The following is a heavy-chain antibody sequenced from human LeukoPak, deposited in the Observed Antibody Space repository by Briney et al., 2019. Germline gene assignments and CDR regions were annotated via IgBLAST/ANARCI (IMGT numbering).Heavy chain of an antibody. CDR1: GGSFSSYY. CDR3: ARGRYSSSWYGEFDP. D-gene: IGHD6-13*01. CDR2: IYYSGST. Sequence: PSGTLSLTCTVSGGSFSSYYWSWIRQPPGKGLEWIGYIYYSGSTNYNPSLKSRVTISVDTSKNQFSLKLSSVTAADTAVYYCARGRYSSSWYGEFDPWGQGTLVTVSS. V-gene: IGHV4-59*01. J-gene: IGHJ5*02.